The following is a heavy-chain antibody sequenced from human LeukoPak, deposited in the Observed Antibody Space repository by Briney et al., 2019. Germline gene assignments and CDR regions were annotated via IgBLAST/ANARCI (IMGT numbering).Heavy chain of an antibody. CDR3: AGEYCSGTSCYGYFDY. Sequence: PGGSLRLSCAASRFTFSSYAMSWVRQAPGKGLEWVSAISGSGVSTFYADSVKGRFTISRDTAKNSLSLQMNSLRAEDTAVYYCAGEYCSGTSCYGYFDYWGQGTLVTVSS. CDR1: RFTFSSYA. D-gene: IGHD2-2*01. J-gene: IGHJ4*02. CDR2: ISGSGVST. V-gene: IGHV3-23*01.